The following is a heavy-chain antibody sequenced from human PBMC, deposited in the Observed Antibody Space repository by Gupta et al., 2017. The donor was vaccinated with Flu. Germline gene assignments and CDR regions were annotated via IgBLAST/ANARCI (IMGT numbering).Heavy chain of an antibody. V-gene: IGHV3-72*01. CDR2: IRNNANRYTT. CDR3: NTVDTGSSASCRYDL. J-gene: IGHJ2*01. CDR1: TVSDHY. Sequence: TVSDHYMDWVRQAPGKGLEWVSLIRNNANRYTTESEEAGIDIFTSTRDDLINSHLMQLSSLDNDVYSGYYCNTVDTGSSASCRYDLWGHGTLVTVS. D-gene: IGHD5-12*01.